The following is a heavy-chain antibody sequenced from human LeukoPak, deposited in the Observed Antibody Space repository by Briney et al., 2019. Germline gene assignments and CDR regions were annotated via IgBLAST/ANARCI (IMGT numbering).Heavy chain of an antibody. Sequence: PSETLSLTCTVSGGSISSSSYYWGWIRQPPGKGLEWIGSIYYSGSTYYNPSLKSRVTISVDTSKNQFSLKLSSVTAADTAVYYCAREIIYYGSLVYAFDIWGQGTMVTVSS. CDR1: GGSISSSSYY. CDR3: AREIIYYGSLVYAFDI. CDR2: IYYSGST. V-gene: IGHV4-39*02. D-gene: IGHD3-10*01. J-gene: IGHJ3*02.